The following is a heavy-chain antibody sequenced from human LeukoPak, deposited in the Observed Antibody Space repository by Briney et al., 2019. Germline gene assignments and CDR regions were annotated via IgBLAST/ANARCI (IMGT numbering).Heavy chain of an antibody. J-gene: IGHJ4*02. CDR1: GFTFSSYW. D-gene: IGHD2-15*01. CDR2: INTDGSST. Sequence: GGSLRLSCAASGFTFSSYWMHWVRQAPGKGLVWVSRINTDGSSTSYADPVKGRFTISRDNAKNTLYLQMNSLRAEDTALYYCATSARTYLGSSLDYWGQGTLVTVSS. CDR3: ATSARTYLGSSLDY. V-gene: IGHV3-74*01.